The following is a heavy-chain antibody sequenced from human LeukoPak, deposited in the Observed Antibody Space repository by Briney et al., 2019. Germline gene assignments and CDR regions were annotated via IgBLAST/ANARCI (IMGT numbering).Heavy chain of an antibody. CDR3: ARDPAYGSGTYSPFDH. J-gene: IGHJ4*02. V-gene: IGHV4-59*12. CDR2: IHYSGST. D-gene: IGHD3-10*01. Sequence: SETLSLTCTVSGGSISTYYWSWIRQPPGKGLEWIGYIHYSGSTNYNPSLKSRVTISVDTSKNQFSLKLSSVTAADTAVYYCARDPAYGSGTYSPFDHCGQGTLVTVSS. CDR1: GGSISTYY.